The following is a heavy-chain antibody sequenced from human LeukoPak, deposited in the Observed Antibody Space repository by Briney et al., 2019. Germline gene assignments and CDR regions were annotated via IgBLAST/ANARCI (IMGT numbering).Heavy chain of an antibody. Sequence: ASVKVSCKASGYTFTSCYIHWVRQAPGQGLEWMEIINPSGGTTSYAQKFQGRVTMTRDTSTSTVYMELSSLRSEDTAVYYCARGGHYYDSSGKKGPDYWGQGTLVTVSS. J-gene: IGHJ4*02. V-gene: IGHV1-46*01. CDR2: INPSGGTT. CDR1: GYTFTSCY. D-gene: IGHD3-22*01. CDR3: ARGGHYYDSSGKKGPDY.